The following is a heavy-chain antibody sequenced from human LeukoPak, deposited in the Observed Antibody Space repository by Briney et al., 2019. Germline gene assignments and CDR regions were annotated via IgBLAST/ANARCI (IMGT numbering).Heavy chain of an antibody. D-gene: IGHD2-15*01. J-gene: IGHJ4*02. CDR2: IIPIFGTA. V-gene: IGHV1-69*05. CDR3: ARAVVVAARPSDYYFDY. CDR1: AGTFTSYA. Sequence: ASVKVSCKASAGTFTSYAISWVRQAPGQGLEWMGGIIPIFGTANYAQKFQGRVTITTDESKSTAYMELSRLRSEDTAVYYCARAVVVAARPSDYYFDYWGQGTLVTGSS.